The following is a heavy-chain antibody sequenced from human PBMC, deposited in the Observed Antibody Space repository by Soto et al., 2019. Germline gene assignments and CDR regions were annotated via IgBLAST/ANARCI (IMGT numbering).Heavy chain of an antibody. V-gene: IGHV3-23*01. Sequence: GGSLRLSCAASGFTFSSYGMHWVRQAPGKGLEWVSGISAGGGGTYYADSVKGRFTISRDVAKNTVYLQMNGLGVEDTAVYYCARDSGDIVVVTASAAFDIWGQGTMVTVSS. J-gene: IGHJ3*02. CDR1: GFTFSSYG. CDR3: ARDSGDIVVVTASAAFDI. CDR2: ISAGGGGT. D-gene: IGHD2-21*02.